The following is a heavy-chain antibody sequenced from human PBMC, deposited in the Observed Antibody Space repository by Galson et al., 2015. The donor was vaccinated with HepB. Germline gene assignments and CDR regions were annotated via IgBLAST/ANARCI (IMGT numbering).Heavy chain of an antibody. V-gene: IGHV3-30*04. D-gene: IGHD1-1*01. CDR1: GFTFSSYA. Sequence: SLRLSCAASGFTFSSYAMHWVRQAPGKGLEWVAVISYDGSNKYYADSVKGRFTISRDNSKNTLYLQMNSLSAEDTAVYYCARDTGTANDAFDIWGQGTMVTVSS. CDR3: ARDTGTANDAFDI. J-gene: IGHJ3*02. CDR2: ISYDGSNK.